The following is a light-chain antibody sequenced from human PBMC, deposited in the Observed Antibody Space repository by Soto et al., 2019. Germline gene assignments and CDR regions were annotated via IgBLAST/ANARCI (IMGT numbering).Light chain of an antibody. CDR1: QGSRND. J-gene: IGKJ2*01. CDR3: LPDYNYPYT. V-gene: IGKV1-6*01. Sequence: AIQMTQSPYSLSAPVGERVTITCRASQGSRNDSGWYQQKPGKAPKLLLYSASSLQSGVPSRFSGSGSGTAFTLTISSLQPVDFAPKYCLPDYNYPYTFAQVTKLDSK. CDR2: SAS.